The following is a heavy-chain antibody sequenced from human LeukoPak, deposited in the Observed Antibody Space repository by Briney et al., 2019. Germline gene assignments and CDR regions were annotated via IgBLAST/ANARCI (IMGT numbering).Heavy chain of an antibody. CDR3: TTDSYDL. Sequence: GGSLRLSCAASGFTFSTAWMSWVRQAPGKGLEWVGRILRKTDGGTTDYAAPVKDRFSISRDDSKNTLYLQMNSLKTEDTAVYYCTTDSYDLWGHGTLVLVSS. V-gene: IGHV3-15*01. CDR2: ILRKTDGGTT. J-gene: IGHJ4*01. D-gene: IGHD3/OR15-3a*01. CDR1: GFTFSTAW.